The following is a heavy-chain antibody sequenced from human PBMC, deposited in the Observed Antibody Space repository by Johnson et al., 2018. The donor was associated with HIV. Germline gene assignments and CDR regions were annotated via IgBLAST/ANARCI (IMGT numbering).Heavy chain of an antibody. CDR3: ARGQGGAIPHDAFDI. V-gene: IGHV3-74*02. CDR1: GFTFSSYW. CDR2: INGDGSST. D-gene: IGHD2-21*01. Sequence: VQLVESGGGLVQPGGSLRLSCAASGFTFSSYWMDWVRQAPGKGLVWVSRINGDGSSTTYADSVKGRFTTSRDNAKNTLYLQMNSLRAEDTAVYYCARGQGGAIPHDAFDIWDQGTMVAVSS. J-gene: IGHJ3*02.